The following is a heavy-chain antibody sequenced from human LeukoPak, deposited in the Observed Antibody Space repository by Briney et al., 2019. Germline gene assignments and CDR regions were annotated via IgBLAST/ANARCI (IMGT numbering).Heavy chain of an antibody. CDR1: GFTFSIYW. J-gene: IGHJ5*02. Sequence: GGSLRLSCAASGFTFSIYWMSWVRQAPGKGLEWVANIKQDGSEKYYVDSVKGRFTISRDNAKNSLYLQMNSLRAEGKAVYYCARGPTGVTGYSYGYWFDPWGQGTTVTVSS. CDR3: ARGPTGVTGYSYGYWFDP. D-gene: IGHD5-18*01. V-gene: IGHV3-7*01. CDR2: IKQDGSEK.